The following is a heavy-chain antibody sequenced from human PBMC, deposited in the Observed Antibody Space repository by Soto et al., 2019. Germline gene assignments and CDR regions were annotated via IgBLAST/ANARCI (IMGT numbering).Heavy chain of an antibody. CDR3: ARAPRYSSSWPYFDY. Sequence: QVQLQQWGAGLLKPSETLSLTCAVYGGSFSGYYWSWIRQPPGKGLEWIGEINHSGSTNYNPSLKIRVTISVDTSKNQFSLKLSSVTAADTAVYYCARAPRYSSSWPYFDYWGQGTLVTVSS. J-gene: IGHJ4*02. V-gene: IGHV4-34*01. D-gene: IGHD6-13*01. CDR2: INHSGST. CDR1: GGSFSGYY.